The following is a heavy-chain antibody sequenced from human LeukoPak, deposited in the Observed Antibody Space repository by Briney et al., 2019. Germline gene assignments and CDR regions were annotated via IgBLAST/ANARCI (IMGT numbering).Heavy chain of an antibody. Sequence: ASVKVSCKASGYTFTAYSIHWVRQAPGQGLDWMGRINPNSGGTNYAQKFQGRVTMTRDTSITTAYMELSRLRSDDTAVYYCARTPNCGGDCYNFDYWGQGTLVIVSS. J-gene: IGHJ4*02. V-gene: IGHV1-2*06. CDR1: GYTFTAYS. CDR2: INPNSGGT. D-gene: IGHD2-21*02. CDR3: ARTPNCGGDCYNFDY.